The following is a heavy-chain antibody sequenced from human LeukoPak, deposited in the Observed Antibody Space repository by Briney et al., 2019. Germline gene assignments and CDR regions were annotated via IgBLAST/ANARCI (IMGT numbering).Heavy chain of an antibody. Sequence: SVKVSCKASGGTFSSYAISWVRQAPGQGLEWMGRIIPIFGTANYAQKFQGRVTITTDESTSTAYMELSSLRSEDTAVYYCARDGRGYSYGEFDFDYWGQGTLITVSS. D-gene: IGHD5-18*01. CDR2: IIPIFGTA. V-gene: IGHV1-69*05. CDR1: GGTFSSYA. J-gene: IGHJ4*02. CDR3: ARDGRGYSYGEFDFDY.